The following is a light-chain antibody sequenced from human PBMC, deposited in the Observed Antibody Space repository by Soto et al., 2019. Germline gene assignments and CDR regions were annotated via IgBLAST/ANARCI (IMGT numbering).Light chain of an antibody. CDR1: QSVSSN. J-gene: IGKJ1*01. CDR2: GAF. CDR3: QQYNNWRT. V-gene: IGKV3-15*01. Sequence: EIVLTQSPGTLSLSPGERAALSCRASQSVSSNYLAWYQQKPGQAPRLLIYGAFARATGIPARFSGSGSGTDFTLTITSLQSEDFAVYYCQQYNNWRTFGQGTKVDIK.